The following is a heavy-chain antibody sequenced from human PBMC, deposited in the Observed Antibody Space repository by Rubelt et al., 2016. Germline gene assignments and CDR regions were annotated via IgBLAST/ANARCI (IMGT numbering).Heavy chain of an antibody. CDR2: INHSGST. V-gene: IGHV4-34*01. J-gene: IGHJ6*02. CDR1: GGSFSGYY. Sequence: QVQLQQWGVGLLKPSETLSLTCAVYGGSFSGYYWSWIRQPPGKGLEWIGEINHSGSTNYNPSLKSRVTISVDTSKNQFSLKLSSVTAADTAVYYCARGRRGSSSWLGRDYYGMDVWGQGTTVTVSS. CDR3: ARGRRGSSSWLGRDYYGMDV. D-gene: IGHD6-13*01.